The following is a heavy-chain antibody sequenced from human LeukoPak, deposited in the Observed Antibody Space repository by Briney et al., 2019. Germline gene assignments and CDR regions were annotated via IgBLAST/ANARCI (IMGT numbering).Heavy chain of an antibody. CDR2: IWYDGSNK. D-gene: IGHD4-23*01. CDR3: ARAYGGNDLCDY. CDR1: GFTFSNYA. Sequence: PGGSLRLSCAASGFTFSNYAVHWVRQAPGKGLEWVAVIWYDGSNKYYADSVKGRFTISRDNSKNTLYLQMNSLRAEDTAVYYCARAYGGNDLCDYWGQGTLVTVSS. V-gene: IGHV3-33*08. J-gene: IGHJ4*02.